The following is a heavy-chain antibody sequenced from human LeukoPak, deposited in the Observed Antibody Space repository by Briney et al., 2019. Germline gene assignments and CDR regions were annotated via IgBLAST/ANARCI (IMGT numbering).Heavy chain of an antibody. CDR1: GGSISSRSYY. Sequence: SETLSLTCTVSGGSISSRSYYWGGIRQPPGKWLEWIGSIYYSGSTYYNPSLKSRVTISVDTSKNQFSLKLSSVTAADTAVYYCAREGSSGWYYYYYMDVWGKGTTVTISS. V-gene: IGHV4-39*02. CDR3: AREGSSGWYYYYYMDV. CDR2: IYYSGST. D-gene: IGHD6-19*01. J-gene: IGHJ6*03.